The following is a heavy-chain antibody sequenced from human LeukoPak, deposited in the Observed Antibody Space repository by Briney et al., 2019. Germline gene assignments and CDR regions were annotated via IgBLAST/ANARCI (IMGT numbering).Heavy chain of an antibody. D-gene: IGHD5-24*01. Sequence: GGSLRLSCAASGFXFSSYSMNWVRQAPGKGLEWVSSISSSSTYADSVKGRFTISRDSAKNSLYLQMNSLRVEDTAVYYCARDYGYEIDYWGQGTLVTVSS. CDR3: ARDYGYEIDY. V-gene: IGHV3-21*01. CDR2: ISSSST. CDR1: GFXFSSYS. J-gene: IGHJ4*02.